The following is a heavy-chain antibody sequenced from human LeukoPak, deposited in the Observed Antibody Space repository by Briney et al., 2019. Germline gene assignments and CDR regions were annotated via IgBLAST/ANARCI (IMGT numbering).Heavy chain of an antibody. CDR1: GFTFSSYS. CDR3: ARSRRWLQSWAQILLDY. V-gene: IGHV3-48*04. Sequence: PGGSLRLSCAASGFTFSSYSMNWVRQAPGKGLEWVSYISSSSSTIYYADSVKGRFTISRDNAKNSLYLQMNSLRAEDTAVYYCARSRRWLQSWAQILLDYWGQGTLVTVSS. D-gene: IGHD5-24*01. J-gene: IGHJ4*02. CDR2: ISSSSSTI.